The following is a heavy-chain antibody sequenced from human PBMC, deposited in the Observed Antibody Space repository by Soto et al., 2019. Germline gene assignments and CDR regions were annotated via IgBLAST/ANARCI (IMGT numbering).Heavy chain of an antibody. J-gene: IGHJ4*02. Sequence: QVQLVQSGAEVKKPGASVKVSCKASGYTFTGYYMHWVRQTTGQGLEWMGWMQPSSGRTGYAQKFQGRVTMTRDTSINTAYMELSSLTSDDTAFYYCARGVTAGVDYWGQGTLVTVSS. CDR3: ARGVTAGVDY. CDR2: MQPSSGRT. CDR1: GYTFTGYY. V-gene: IGHV1-8*02. D-gene: IGHD1-26*01.